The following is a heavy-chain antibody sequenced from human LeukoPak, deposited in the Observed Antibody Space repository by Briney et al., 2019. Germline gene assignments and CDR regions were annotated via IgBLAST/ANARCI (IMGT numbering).Heavy chain of an antibody. CDR3: AGTYYYDKGAFDI. CDR2: YSGGST. D-gene: IGHD3-22*01. J-gene: IGHJ3*02. V-gene: IGHV3-53*01. CDR1: GFTVSSNY. Sequence: GGSLRLSCAASGFTVSSNYVNWVRQAPGKGLEWVSVYSGGSTYYADSVKGRFTISRDNSKNTLYLQMNSLRAEDTAVYYCAGTYYYDKGAFDIWGQGTMVTVSS.